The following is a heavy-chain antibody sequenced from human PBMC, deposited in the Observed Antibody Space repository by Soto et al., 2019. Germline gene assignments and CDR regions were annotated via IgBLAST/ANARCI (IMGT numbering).Heavy chain of an antibody. V-gene: IGHV3-30*18. J-gene: IGHJ4*02. Sequence: GGSLRLSCAASGFTFSSYAMHWVRQAPGKGLEWVSVLSYDGRNKNYADSVKGRFTISRDNSKNTLYLQMSSLRAEDTAVYYCAKDGRYGGNSAWGHWGQGTLVAVSS. CDR2: LSYDGRNK. CDR1: GFTFSSYA. D-gene: IGHD4-17*01. CDR3: AKDGRYGGNSAWGH.